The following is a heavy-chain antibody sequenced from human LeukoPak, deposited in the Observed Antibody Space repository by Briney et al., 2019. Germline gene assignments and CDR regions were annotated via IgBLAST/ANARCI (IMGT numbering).Heavy chain of an antibody. Sequence: GGSLRLSCAASGFTFSSYSMNWVRQAPGKGLEWVSSISSSSSYIYYADSVKGRFTISRDNAKNSLYLQMNSLRAEDTAVYYCARDKGVAARDFDYWGQGTLATVSS. V-gene: IGHV3-21*01. J-gene: IGHJ4*02. CDR2: ISSSSSYI. D-gene: IGHD6-6*01. CDR1: GFTFSSYS. CDR3: ARDKGVAARDFDY.